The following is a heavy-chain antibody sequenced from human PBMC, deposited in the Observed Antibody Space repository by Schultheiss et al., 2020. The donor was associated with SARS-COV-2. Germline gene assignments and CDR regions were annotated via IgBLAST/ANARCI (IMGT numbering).Heavy chain of an antibody. D-gene: IGHD3-10*01. J-gene: IGHJ6*02. Sequence: GGSLRLSCAASGFTFSSYAMSWVRQAPGKGLEWVSAISGSGGSTYYADSVKGRFTISRDNSKNTLYLQMNSVGAEDTAVYYCARRGSGSYYYGMDVWGQGTTVTVSS. V-gene: IGHV3-23*01. CDR2: ISGSGGST. CDR1: GFTFSSYA. CDR3: ARRGSGSYYYGMDV.